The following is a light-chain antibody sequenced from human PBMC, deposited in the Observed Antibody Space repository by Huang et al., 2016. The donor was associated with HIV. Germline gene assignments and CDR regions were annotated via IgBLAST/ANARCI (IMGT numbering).Light chain of an antibody. V-gene: IGKV1-8*01. Sequence: AIRMTQSPSSLSASTGDRVTITCRAIQGIGNSLAWYQQRPGKAPFLLIFDASTLQRGVPSRFTGSGSRTVFTLTIACLQVEDVATYYCQHSDGLSPLTFGGGTKVDIK. CDR1: QGIGNS. CDR3: QHSDGLSPLT. J-gene: IGKJ4*01. CDR2: DAS.